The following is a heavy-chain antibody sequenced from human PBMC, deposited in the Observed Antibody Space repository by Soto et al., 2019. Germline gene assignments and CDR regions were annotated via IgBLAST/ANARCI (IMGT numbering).Heavy chain of an antibody. V-gene: IGHV5-10-1*01. CDR2: IDPSDSYT. D-gene: IGHD3-22*01. Sequence: PGESLKISCKGSGYSFTSYWISWVRQMPGKGLEWMGRIDPSDSYTNYSPSFQGHVTTSADKSISTAYLQWSSLKASDTAMYYCASTYYYDSSGYAKWFDYWGQGTLVTVSS. CDR1: GYSFTSYW. CDR3: ASTYYYDSSGYAKWFDY. J-gene: IGHJ4*02.